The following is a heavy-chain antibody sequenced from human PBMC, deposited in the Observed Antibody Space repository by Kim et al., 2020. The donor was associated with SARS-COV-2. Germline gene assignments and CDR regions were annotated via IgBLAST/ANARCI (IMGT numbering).Heavy chain of an antibody. V-gene: IGHV3-30-3*01. J-gene: IGHJ4*02. Sequence: GGSLRLSCAASGFTFSSYAMHWVRQAPGKGLEWVAVISYDGSNKYYADSVKGRFTISRDNSKNTLYLQMNSLRAEDTAVYYCAGASMVRGVDFDYWGQGTLVTVSS. CDR1: GFTFSSYA. CDR3: AGASMVRGVDFDY. D-gene: IGHD3-10*01. CDR2: ISYDGSNK.